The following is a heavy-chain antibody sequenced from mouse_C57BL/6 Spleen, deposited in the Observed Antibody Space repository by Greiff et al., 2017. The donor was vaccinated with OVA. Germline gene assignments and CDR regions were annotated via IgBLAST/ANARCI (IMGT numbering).Heavy chain of an antibody. V-gene: IGHV10-1*01. CDR3: VSYDGAY. J-gene: IGHJ3*01. Sequence: DVKLVESGGGLVQPKGSLKLSCAASGFSFNTYAMNWVRQAPGKGLEWVARIRSKSNNYATYYADSVKDRFTISRDDSESMLYLQMNNLKTEDTAMYYCVSYDGAYWGQGTLVTVSA. CDR1: GFSFNTYA. CDR2: IRSKSNNYAT. D-gene: IGHD2-12*01.